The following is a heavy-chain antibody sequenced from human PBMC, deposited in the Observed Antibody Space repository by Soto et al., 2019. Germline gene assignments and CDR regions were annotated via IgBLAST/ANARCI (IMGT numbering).Heavy chain of an antibody. CDR2: ISYDGSNK. J-gene: IGHJ4*02. CDR3: ARDKVSMGKRAYYDILPGYYTAY. V-gene: IGHV3-30-3*01. Sequence: GGSLRLSCAASGFTFSSYAMHWVRQAPGKGLEWVAVISYDGSNKYYADSVKGRFTISRDNSKNTLYLQMNSLRAEDTAVYYCARDKVSMGKRAYYDILPGYYTAYWGQGTLVTVAS. CDR1: GFTFSSYA. D-gene: IGHD3-9*01.